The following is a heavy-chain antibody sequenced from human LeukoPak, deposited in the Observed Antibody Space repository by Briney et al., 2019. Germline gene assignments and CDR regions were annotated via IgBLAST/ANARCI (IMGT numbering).Heavy chain of an antibody. J-gene: IGHJ4*02. Sequence: GGSLRLSCAASGFTFSDYWMSWVRQAPGKGLEWVANIKQDGSEKYYVDSVKGRFTISRDNAKNSLYLQMDSLRDEDTAVYYCARVLAGLAPDYWGQGTLVTVSS. D-gene: IGHD6-19*01. CDR1: GFTFSDYW. CDR2: IKQDGSEK. V-gene: IGHV3-7*04. CDR3: ARVLAGLAPDY.